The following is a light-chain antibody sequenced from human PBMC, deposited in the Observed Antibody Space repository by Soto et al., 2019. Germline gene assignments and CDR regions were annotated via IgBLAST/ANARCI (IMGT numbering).Light chain of an antibody. Sequence: EIVLTQSPGTLSLSPGERATLSCRASQSVSSNYLAWYQQKPGQAPRLLIYDASSRATGIPDRFSGSGSGTDFTLTISRLEPENFAVYYCQHYGTSTATFGQGTRLE. J-gene: IGKJ5*01. CDR1: QSVSSNY. CDR2: DAS. V-gene: IGKV3-20*01. CDR3: QHYGTSTAT.